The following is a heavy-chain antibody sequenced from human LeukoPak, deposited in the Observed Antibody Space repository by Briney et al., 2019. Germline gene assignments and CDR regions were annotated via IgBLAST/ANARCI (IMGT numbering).Heavy chain of an antibody. V-gene: IGHV3-53*01. Sequence: GGSLRLSCAASGFTVSSNYMSWVRQAPGKGLEWVSVIDSGGSTYYADSVKGRFTISRDNSKNTLYLQMNSLRAEDTAVYYCARGDIVATMRIDYWGQGTLVTVSS. D-gene: IGHD5-12*01. CDR3: ARGDIVATMRIDY. J-gene: IGHJ4*02. CDR1: GFTVSSNY. CDR2: IDSGGST.